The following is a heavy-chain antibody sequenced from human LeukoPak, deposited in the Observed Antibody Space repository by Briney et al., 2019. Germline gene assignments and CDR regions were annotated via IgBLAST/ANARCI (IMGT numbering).Heavy chain of an antibody. D-gene: IGHD7-27*01. Sequence: GGSLRLSCAASGFTFSTYTMYWVRHPPGKRLEWVSIIGSSGGGIHYADSVKGRFTISRDNSKNALYLQVNSLRVEDTAVYYCAIDPNWGTHSWGQGVLVTVSS. CDR2: IGSSGGGI. CDR3: AIDPNWGTHS. CDR1: GFTFSTYT. V-gene: IGHV3-23*01. J-gene: IGHJ4*02.